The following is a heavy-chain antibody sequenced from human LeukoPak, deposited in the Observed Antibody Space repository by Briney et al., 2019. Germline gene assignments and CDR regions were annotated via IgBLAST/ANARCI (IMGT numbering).Heavy chain of an antibody. V-gene: IGHV3-30-3*01. Sequence: PGGSLRLSCEASGFPFSNYAMTWVRQAPGKGLDWVALISYDGGNKYYADSVKGRFTISRDNSKNTLYLQMNSLRPEDTAVYYCARDIAHCSGGSCYSGGAFEIWGQGTMVTVSS. J-gene: IGHJ3*02. D-gene: IGHD2-15*01. CDR3: ARDIAHCSGGSCYSGGAFEI. CDR1: GFPFSNYA. CDR2: ISYDGGNK.